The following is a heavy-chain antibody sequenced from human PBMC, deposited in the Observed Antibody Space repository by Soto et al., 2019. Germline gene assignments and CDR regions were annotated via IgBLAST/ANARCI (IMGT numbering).Heavy chain of an antibody. CDR2: IFYTGRT. Sequence: SETLSLTCTVSGGSISNPSYYWGWVRQAPGKGLEWIGDIFYTGRTYYSPSLKSRVTISVDTSKEQFSLNLTSVTAADTAVYFFAGLTFRIAAASHRRTKWFGPWAPGILVTVSS. CDR1: GGSISNPSYY. V-gene: IGHV4-39*01. D-gene: IGHD2-21*01. CDR3: AGLTFRIAAASHRRTKWFGP. J-gene: IGHJ5*02.